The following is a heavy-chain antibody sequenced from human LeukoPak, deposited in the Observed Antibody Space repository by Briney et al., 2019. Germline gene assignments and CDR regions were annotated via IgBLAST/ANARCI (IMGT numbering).Heavy chain of an antibody. CDR1: GGSISSGDYY. V-gene: IGHV4-31*03. J-gene: IGHJ4*02. Sequence: SETLSLTCTVSGGSISSGDYYWSWIRQPPGKGLEWIGYIYYSGSTYYNPSLKSRVTISVDTSKNQFSLKLSSVTAADTAVYYCARDRGYCSGGSCYPETFDYWGQGTLVTVSS. D-gene: IGHD2-15*01. CDR2: IYYSGST. CDR3: ARDRGYCSGGSCYPETFDY.